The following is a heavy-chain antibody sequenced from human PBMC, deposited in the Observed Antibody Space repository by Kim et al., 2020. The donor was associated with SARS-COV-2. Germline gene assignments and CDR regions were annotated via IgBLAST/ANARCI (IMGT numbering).Heavy chain of an antibody. CDR2: ISGSGVST. J-gene: IGHJ4*02. Sequence: GGSLRLSCAASGFNFSSYGMFWVRQAPGKGLEWVSAISGSGVSTYYADSVKGRFTVSRDNSKDTLYLQMNSLKAEDTAVYYCAKRMHTGTYPLDYWGQGTLVTPSS. CDR3: AKRMHTGTYPLDY. V-gene: IGHV3-23*01. D-gene: IGHD1-26*01. CDR1: GFNFSSYG.